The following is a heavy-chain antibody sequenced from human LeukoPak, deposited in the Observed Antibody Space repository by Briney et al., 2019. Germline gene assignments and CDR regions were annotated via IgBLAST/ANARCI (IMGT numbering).Heavy chain of an antibody. Sequence: PGGSLRLSCAASGFTFDDYAMLWVRQAPGKGLEWVSSINWNSNNIGYADSVKGRLTISRDNAKNSLYLQMNSLRPEDTALYYCARDSRYSYGYPDSWGQGTLVTVYS. V-gene: IGHV3-9*01. CDR3: ARDSRYSYGYPDS. D-gene: IGHD5-18*01. CDR2: INWNSNNI. CDR1: GFTFDDYA. J-gene: IGHJ4*02.